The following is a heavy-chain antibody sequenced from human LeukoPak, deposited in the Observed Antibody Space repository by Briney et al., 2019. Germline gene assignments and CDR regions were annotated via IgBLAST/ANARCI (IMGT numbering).Heavy chain of an antibody. CDR1: GYTFTGYY. D-gene: IGHD6-25*01. V-gene: IGHV1-2*02. Sequence: GASVKVSCKASGYTFTGYYMHWVRQAPGQGLEWMGWINPNSGGTNYAQKFQGRVTMTRDTSISTAYMELSRLRSDDTAVYYCARTPGATKIENWFDPWGQGTLVTVSS. J-gene: IGHJ5*02. CDR3: ARTPGATKIENWFDP. CDR2: INPNSGGT.